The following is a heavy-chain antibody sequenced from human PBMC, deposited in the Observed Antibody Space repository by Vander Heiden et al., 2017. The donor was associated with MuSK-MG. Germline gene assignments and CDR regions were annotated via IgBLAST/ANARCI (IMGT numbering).Heavy chain of an antibody. Sequence: QVQLVESGGGVVQPGGSLRLSCAASGFTFSSYGMHWVRQAPGKGLEWVAFIRYDGSNKYYADSVKGRVTISRDNSKNTLYLQMNSLRAEDTAVYYCAKGAYYYDSSGYYTFDIWGQGTMVTVSS. CDR2: IRYDGSNK. CDR1: GFTFSSYG. D-gene: IGHD3-22*01. CDR3: AKGAYYYDSSGYYTFDI. V-gene: IGHV3-30*02. J-gene: IGHJ3*02.